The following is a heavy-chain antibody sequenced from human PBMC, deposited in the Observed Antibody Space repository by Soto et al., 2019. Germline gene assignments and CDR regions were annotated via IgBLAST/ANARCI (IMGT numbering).Heavy chain of an antibody. J-gene: IGHJ4*02. Sequence: SETLSLTCTFSGCSISSGGYYWSWIRQHPGKGLEWIGYIYYSGSTYYNPSLKSRVTISIDTSKNQFSLNLSFVTAADTAVYYCATMGTPATGLYYFDYWGQGTLVTVSS. CDR3: ATMGTPATGLYYFDY. D-gene: IGHD2-15*01. V-gene: IGHV4-30-4*08. CDR1: GCSISSGGYY. CDR2: IYYSGST.